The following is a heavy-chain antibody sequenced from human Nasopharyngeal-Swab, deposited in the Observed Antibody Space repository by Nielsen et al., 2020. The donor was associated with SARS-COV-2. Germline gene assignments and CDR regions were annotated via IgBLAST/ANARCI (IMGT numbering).Heavy chain of an antibody. CDR3: AKDRDGGDDSDDYYHYYGMDV. D-gene: IGHD5-12*01. V-gene: IGHV3-30*18. Sequence: GESLKISCAASGFTFSSYGMHWVRQAPGKGLEWVAVISYDGSNKYYADSVKGRFTISRDNSKNTVSLQMNSLRAEDTAIYYCAKDRDGGDDSDDYYHYYGMDVWGQGTTVTVSS. CDR2: ISYDGSNK. J-gene: IGHJ6*02. CDR1: GFTFSSYG.